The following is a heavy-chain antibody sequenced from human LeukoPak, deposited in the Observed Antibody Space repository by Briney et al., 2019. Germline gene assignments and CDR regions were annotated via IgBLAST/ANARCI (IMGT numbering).Heavy chain of an antibody. CDR3: ARDRGHSSGSNFDY. Sequence: PSETLSLTCTVSGGSISSYYWSWIRQPPGKGLGWIGYIYYSGSTNYNPSLKSRVTISVDTSKNQFSLKLSSVTAADTAVYYCARDRGHSSGSNFDYWGQGTLVTVSS. J-gene: IGHJ4*02. CDR1: GGSISSYY. V-gene: IGHV4-59*01. D-gene: IGHD3-22*01. CDR2: IYYSGST.